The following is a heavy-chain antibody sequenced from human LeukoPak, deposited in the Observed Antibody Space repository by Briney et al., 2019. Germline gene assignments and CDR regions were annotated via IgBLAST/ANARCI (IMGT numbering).Heavy chain of an antibody. CDR2: ISPSGGST. CDR1: GYTFTSNY. J-gene: IGHJ5*02. CDR3: ARDNSVRDEAWWFNP. Sequence: AASVKVSCKAFGYTFTSNYMHWVRQAPGQGPEWMGVISPSGGSTTYAQKFQGRVTLTRDMSMSTDYLELSSLRSEDTAVYYCARDNSVRDEAWWFNPWGQGTLVTVSS. V-gene: IGHV1-46*01. D-gene: IGHD5-24*01.